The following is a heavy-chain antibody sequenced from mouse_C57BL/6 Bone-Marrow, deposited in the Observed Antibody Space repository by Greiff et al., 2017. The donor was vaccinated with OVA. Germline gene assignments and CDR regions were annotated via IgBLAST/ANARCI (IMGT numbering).Heavy chain of an antibody. CDR1: GYSITSGYY. CDR2: ISYDGSN. V-gene: IGHV3-6*01. J-gene: IGHJ4*01. CDR3: ARGDSGYGYYYAMDY. Sequence: DVQLQESGPGLVKPSQYLSLTCSVTGYSITSGYYWNWIRQFPGNKLEWMGYISYDGSNNYNPSLKNRISITRDTSKNQFFLKLNSVTTEDTATYYCARGDSGYGYYYAMDYWGQGTSVTVSS. D-gene: IGHD3-2*02.